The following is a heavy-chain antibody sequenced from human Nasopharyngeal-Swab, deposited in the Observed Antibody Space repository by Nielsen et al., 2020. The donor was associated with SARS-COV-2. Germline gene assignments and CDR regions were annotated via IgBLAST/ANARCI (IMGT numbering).Heavy chain of an antibody. CDR2: ISHSSSTI. V-gene: IGHV3-48*04. D-gene: IGHD4-17*01. CDR1: GFTFSTYS. CDR3: ARDSYYGDQNFDY. J-gene: IGHJ4*02. Sequence: GSLRLSCAASGFTFSTYSMNWVRQAPGKGLEWVSYISHSSSTIYYADSVNGRFTISRDNAKNSLYLQMNSLRAEDTAVYYCARDSYYGDQNFDYWGQGTLITVSS.